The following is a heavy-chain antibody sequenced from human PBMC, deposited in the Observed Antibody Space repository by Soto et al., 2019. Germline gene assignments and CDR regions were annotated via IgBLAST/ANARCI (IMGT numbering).Heavy chain of an antibody. CDR2: IWSDGSNE. CDR3: ARERTFGDNKHNHMGV. CDR1: EFTFSRHG. Sequence: QVQLVESGGGVVQPGRSLRLSCAASEFTFSRHGMHWVRQAPGKGLQWVGVIWSDGSNEVYADSVKGRFIISRDNSKNILYLQMNSLRAEDTAVYYCARERTFGDNKHNHMGVWGTGITVTVSS. J-gene: IGHJ6*03. D-gene: IGHD3-10*01. V-gene: IGHV3-33*01.